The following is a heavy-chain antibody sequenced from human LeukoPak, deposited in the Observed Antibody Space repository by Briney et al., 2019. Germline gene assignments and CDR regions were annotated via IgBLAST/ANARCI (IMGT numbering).Heavy chain of an antibody. V-gene: IGHV3-48*03. D-gene: IGHD3-22*01. CDR1: GFTFSSYE. Sequence: PGGSLRLSCAASGFTFSSYEMNWVRQAPGKGLEWVSYVSSSGSTIYYADSVKGRFTISRDNAKNSLYLQMNSLRAEDTAVYYCARDGPYYYDSSGYSYYFDYWGQGTLVTVSS. CDR3: ARDGPYYYDSSGYSYYFDY. J-gene: IGHJ4*02. CDR2: VSSSGSTI.